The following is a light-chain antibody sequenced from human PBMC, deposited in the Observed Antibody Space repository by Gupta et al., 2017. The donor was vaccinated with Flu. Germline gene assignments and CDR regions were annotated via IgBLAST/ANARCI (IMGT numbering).Light chain of an antibody. CDR1: QGISSW. CDR3: QQANSFSPR. V-gene: IGKV1D-12*01. Sequence: IQMTQSPSSEYASVGDRVTIPCRASQGISSWLAGYQQKPGKAPKTLIYAASSLQSGVPSRLSGSGSGTDLILTISSLQHEDFATFYCQQANSFSPRFGPGTKVDIK. CDR2: AAS. J-gene: IGKJ3*01.